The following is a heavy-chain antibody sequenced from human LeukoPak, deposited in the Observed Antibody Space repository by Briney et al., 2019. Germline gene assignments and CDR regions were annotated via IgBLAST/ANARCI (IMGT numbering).Heavy chain of an antibody. Sequence: SETLSLTCTVSGGSISSYYWSWIRQPPGKGLEWIGYIYYSGSTNYSPSLKSRVTISVDTSKNQFSLKLSSVTAADTAVNYCARSEYSYGADAFDIWGQGTMVTVSS. CDR1: GGSISSYY. V-gene: IGHV4-59*01. D-gene: IGHD5-18*01. CDR2: IYYSGST. CDR3: ARSEYSYGADAFDI. J-gene: IGHJ3*02.